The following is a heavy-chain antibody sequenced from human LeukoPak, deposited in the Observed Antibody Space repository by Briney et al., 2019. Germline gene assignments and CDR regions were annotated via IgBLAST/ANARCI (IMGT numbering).Heavy chain of an antibody. D-gene: IGHD2/OR15-2a*01. V-gene: IGHV3-48*04. CDR1: RFTFSIYS. Sequence: TGGSLRLSCTASRFTFSIYSMNWVRQAPGKGLEWVSHISSASSNIYYADSVKGRFTISRDNAKNSLYLQMHSLRVEDTAVYYCATDYFHADAFDIWGQGTMVTVSS. CDR2: ISSASSNI. J-gene: IGHJ3*02. CDR3: ATDYFHADAFDI.